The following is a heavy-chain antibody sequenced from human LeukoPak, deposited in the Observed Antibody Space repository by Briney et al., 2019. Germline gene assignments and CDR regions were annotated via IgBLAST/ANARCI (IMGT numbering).Heavy chain of an antibody. Sequence: GGSLRLFCAASGLTFSRNWMHWVRQAPGKGGVCVSVVNTDGSDTRYADCVKGRFTVSRDNAKNTLYLQMNSLRAEDTAVYYCTTGYSGGSVAWGQGTLVTVSS. CDR2: VNTDGSDT. CDR1: GLTFSRNW. J-gene: IGHJ5*02. CDR3: TTGYSGGSVA. D-gene: IGHD6-19*01. V-gene: IGHV3-74*01.